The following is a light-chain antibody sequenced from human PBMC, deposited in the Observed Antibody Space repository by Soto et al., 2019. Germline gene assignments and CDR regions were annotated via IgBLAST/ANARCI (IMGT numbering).Light chain of an antibody. CDR3: QQYNSFPYT. CDR2: KAS. Sequence: DIQMTQSPSTLSASVGDRVTITCRASQSISSWLAWYQQKPGKAPRLLIYKASSLESGVPSRFSGSGSGTEFTLTISSLQPDDFATYYCQQYNSFPYTFGQGTKLEIK. CDR1: QSISSW. V-gene: IGKV1-5*03. J-gene: IGKJ2*01.